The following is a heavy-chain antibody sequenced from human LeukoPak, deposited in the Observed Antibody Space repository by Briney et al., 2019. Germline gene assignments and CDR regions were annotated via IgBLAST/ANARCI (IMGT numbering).Heavy chain of an antibody. D-gene: IGHD2-2*01. CDR1: GGSFSGYY. Sequence: PSETLSLTCAVYGGSFSGYYWSWIRQPPGKGLEWIGEINHSGSTNYNPSLKSRVTISVDTSKNQFSLKLSSVTAADTAVYYCARNGCSSTSCYYYYYYGMDDWGQGTTVTVSS. J-gene: IGHJ6*02. V-gene: IGHV4-34*01. CDR3: ARNGCSSTSCYYYYYYGMDD. CDR2: INHSGST.